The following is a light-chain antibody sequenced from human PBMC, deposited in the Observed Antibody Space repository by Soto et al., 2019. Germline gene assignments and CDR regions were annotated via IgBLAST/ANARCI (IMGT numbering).Light chain of an antibody. J-gene: IGKJ2*01. V-gene: IGKV3-11*01. CDR3: QQRVNSPLTYT. Sequence: VLTQSPATLSSSPGARATLSCRASHYVSNYLAWYQQKPGQAPRLLIYTSSTRAPGVPARFSGSGSGTDFTLTVTSVAPEDFAVYFCQQRVNSPLTYTFSQGTKVEIK. CDR2: TSS. CDR1: HYVSNY.